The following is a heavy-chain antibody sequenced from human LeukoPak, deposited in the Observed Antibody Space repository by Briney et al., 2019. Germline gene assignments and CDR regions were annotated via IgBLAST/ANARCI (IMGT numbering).Heavy chain of an antibody. D-gene: IGHD1-26*01. CDR3: ARLSLMGASVDY. Sequence: SETLSLTCTVSGGSISGYYWSWIRQPPGKGLDWLGYIYYTGSTNYNPSLKSRVTISVDTSKNQFSLKLSSVTAADTAVYYCARLSLMGASVDYWGQGTLVTVSS. CDR2: IYYTGST. V-gene: IGHV4-59*01. CDR1: GGSISGYY. J-gene: IGHJ4*02.